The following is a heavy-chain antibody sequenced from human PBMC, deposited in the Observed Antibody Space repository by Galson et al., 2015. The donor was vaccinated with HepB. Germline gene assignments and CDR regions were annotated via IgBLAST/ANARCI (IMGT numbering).Heavy chain of an antibody. Sequence: SVKVSCKASGGTFSSYAISWVRQAPGQGLEWMGGIIPIFGTANYAQKFQGRVTITADESTSTAYMKLSSLRSEDTAVYYCARVPGPSTVTTGITHPAFNFYYYYGMDVWGQGTTVTVSS. D-gene: IGHD4-17*01. J-gene: IGHJ6*02. CDR1: GGTFSSYA. CDR2: IIPIFGTA. V-gene: IGHV1-69*13. CDR3: ARVPGPSTVTTGITHPAFNFYYYYGMDV.